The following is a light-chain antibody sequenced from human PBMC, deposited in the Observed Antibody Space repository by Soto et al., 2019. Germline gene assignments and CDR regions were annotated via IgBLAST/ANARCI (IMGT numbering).Light chain of an antibody. J-gene: IGLJ1*01. V-gene: IGLV2-14*01. Sequence: PASVDGSPGESSTISCTGTSSDVGGYNFVSWYQQHPGKAPKLMIYDVSNRPSGVSNRFSGSKSGNTASLTISGPQTEDDADYYCSSYTSSTTDVFGTGTKVTVL. CDR2: DVS. CDR3: SSYTSSTTDV. CDR1: SSDVGGYNF.